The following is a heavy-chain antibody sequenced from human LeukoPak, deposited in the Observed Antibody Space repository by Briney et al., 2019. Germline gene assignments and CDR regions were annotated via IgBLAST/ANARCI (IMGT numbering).Heavy chain of an antibody. CDR1: GGSISSSSYY. J-gene: IGHJ4*02. CDR3: ARYYQGVDY. Sequence: SETLSLTCTVSGGSISSSSYYWGWIRQPPGKGLEWIGSIYYSGSTYYNPSHKSRVTISVDTSKNQFSLKLSSVTAADTAVYYCARYYQGVDYWGQGTLVTVSS. V-gene: IGHV4-39*07. CDR2: IYYSGST. D-gene: IGHD3-10*01.